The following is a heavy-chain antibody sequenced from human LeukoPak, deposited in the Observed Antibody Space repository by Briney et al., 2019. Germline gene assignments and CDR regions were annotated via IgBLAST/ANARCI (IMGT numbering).Heavy chain of an antibody. CDR2: INHSGST. CDR3: ARSRYCSSTSRYGHNWFDP. J-gene: IGHJ5*02. CDR1: GGSFSGYY. D-gene: IGHD2-2*01. Sequence: SETLSLTCAVYGGSFSGYYWSWIRQPPGKGLEWIGEINHSGSTNYNPSLKSRVTISVDTSKNQFSLKLSSVTAADTAVYYCARSRYCSSTSRYGHNWFDPWGQGTLVTVSS. V-gene: IGHV4-34*01.